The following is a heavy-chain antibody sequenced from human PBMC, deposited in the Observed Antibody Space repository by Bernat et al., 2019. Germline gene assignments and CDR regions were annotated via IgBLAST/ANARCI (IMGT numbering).Heavy chain of an antibody. CDR2: INNDGSSA. J-gene: IGHJ6*03. V-gene: IGHV3-74*01. Sequence: EVQLVESGGGLVQPGGSLRLSCTASGFTSSVYWMHWVRQAPGKGLVWVSYINNDGSSATFADSVKGRFTISRDNVKNTLYLQMNSLRAEDTAVYYCARGTSTSAPYMDVWGKGTTVTVSS. CDR3: ARGTSTSAPYMDV. CDR1: GFTSSVYW.